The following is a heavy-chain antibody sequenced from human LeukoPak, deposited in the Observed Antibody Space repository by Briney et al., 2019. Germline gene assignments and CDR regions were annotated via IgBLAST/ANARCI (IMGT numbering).Heavy chain of an antibody. D-gene: IGHD5-18*01. CDR3: ATILRGYNYGSGYFDY. J-gene: IGHJ4*02. V-gene: IGHV4-59*01. CDR1: GGSMNNYY. Sequence: SETRSLTCTVSGGSMNNYYWTWIRQTPKRGLEWIGYVYYTGSTKYNPSLKSRATISLNTSKKQFFLKVTSVTAADTAVYYCATILRGYNYGSGYFDYWGQGTLVTVSS. CDR2: VYYTGST.